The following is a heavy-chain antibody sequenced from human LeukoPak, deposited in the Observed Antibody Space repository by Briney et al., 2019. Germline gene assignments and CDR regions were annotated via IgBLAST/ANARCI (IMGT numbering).Heavy chain of an antibody. CDR3: ARAQYYDSSGCYYTY. Sequence: ASVKVSCKASGYTFTGYYMHWVRQAPGQGLEWMGWINPNSGGTNYAQKFQGRVTMTRDTSISTAYMELSRLRSDDTAVYYCARAQYYDSSGCYYTYWGQGTLVTVSS. D-gene: IGHD3-22*01. CDR1: GYTFTGYY. V-gene: IGHV1-2*02. J-gene: IGHJ4*02. CDR2: INPNSGGT.